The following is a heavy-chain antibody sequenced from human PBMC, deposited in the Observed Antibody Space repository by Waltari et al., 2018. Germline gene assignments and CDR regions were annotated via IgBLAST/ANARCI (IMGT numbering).Heavy chain of an antibody. CDR2: MSRSGGNM. CDR3: ARDRGWSSSPGYYDY. D-gene: IGHD6-13*01. Sequence: EVQLVESGGGWVQPGGSLRLSGAGSGFPFNNYEMNWVRQAPGKGLEWLSYMSRSGGNMYYADSVKGRFSISRDNAKNSLYLQMSSLRVEDTAVYYCARDRGWSSSPGYYDYWGQGTLVTVSS. J-gene: IGHJ4*02. V-gene: IGHV3-48*03. CDR1: GFPFNNYE.